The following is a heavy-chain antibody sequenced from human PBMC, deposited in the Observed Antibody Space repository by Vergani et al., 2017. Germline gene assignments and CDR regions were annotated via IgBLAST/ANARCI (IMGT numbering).Heavy chain of an antibody. CDR2: IYHSGST. CDR3: ASADGDYRRSINWFDP. V-gene: IGHV4-4*03. J-gene: IGHJ5*02. CDR1: GGSISSSNW. D-gene: IGHD4-17*01. Sequence: QVQLQESGPGLVKPPGTLSLTCAVSGGSISSSNWWSWVRQPPGKGLEWIGEIYHSGSTNYNPYLKSRVTISVDKSKNQFSLKLSSVTAADTAVYYCASADGDYRRSINWFDPWGQGTLVTVSS.